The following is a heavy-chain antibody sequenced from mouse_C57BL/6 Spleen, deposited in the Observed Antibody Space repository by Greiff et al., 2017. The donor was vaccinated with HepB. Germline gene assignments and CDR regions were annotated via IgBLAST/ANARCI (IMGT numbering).Heavy chain of an antibody. J-gene: IGHJ4*01. CDR2: IRNKANGYTT. CDR3: ARYKRLGQGYAMDY. CDR1: GFTFTDYY. V-gene: IGHV7-3*01. D-gene: IGHD4-1*01. Sequence: DVKLVESGGGLVQPGGSLSLSCAASGFTFTDYYMSWVRQPPGKALEWLGFIRNKANGYTTEYSASVKGRFTISRDNSQSILYLQMNALRAEDSATYYCARYKRLGQGYAMDYWGQGTSVTVSS.